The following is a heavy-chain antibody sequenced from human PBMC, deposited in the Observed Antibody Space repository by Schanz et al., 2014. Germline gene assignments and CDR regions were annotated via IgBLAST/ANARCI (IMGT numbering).Heavy chain of an antibody. CDR1: GFSFSDYG. Sequence: VRLVESGGGLVKPGGSLRLSCAGSGFSFSDYGMHWVRQAPGRGLEWVAVISYHGSEKYYADSVKGRFTISRDNSKNTLYLQMNSLRAEDTAVYYCVKDLQRELLRDDHYYGMDVWGQGTTVTVSS. CDR3: VKDLQRELLRDDHYYGMDV. D-gene: IGHD1-26*01. V-gene: IGHV3-30*18. CDR2: ISYHGSEK. J-gene: IGHJ6*02.